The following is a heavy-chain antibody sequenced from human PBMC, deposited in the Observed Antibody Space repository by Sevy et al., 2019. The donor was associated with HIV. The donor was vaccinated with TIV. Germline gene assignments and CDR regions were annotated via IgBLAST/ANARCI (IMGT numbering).Heavy chain of an antibody. CDR1: RLSFNGYG. J-gene: IGHJ5*02. D-gene: IGHD2-8*02. CDR3: ARGTPAFCTGGVCFNWFDP. V-gene: IGHV3-30*02. Sequence: GGSLRLSCAASRLSFNGYGMHWVRQAPGKGLEWVAFIRYDGSNKYYADSVKGRFTISRDDSKNTLYLKMNSLRAEDTALYYCARGTPAFCTGGVCFNWFDPWGQGTLVTVSS. CDR2: IRYDGSNK.